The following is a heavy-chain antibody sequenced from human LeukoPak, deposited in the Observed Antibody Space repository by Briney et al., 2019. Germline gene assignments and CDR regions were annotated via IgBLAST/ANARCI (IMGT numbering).Heavy chain of an antibody. J-gene: IGHJ4*02. CDR3: ARGPKVPAPTYYFDY. Sequence: GESLTLSCAASGFTFSSYAMTWVRQAPGKGLEWVSALSGSGGSTFYADSVKGRFTISRDNSKNTLYLQMNSLRAEDTAVYYCARGPKVPAPTYYFDYWGQGTLVTVSS. CDR1: GFTFSSYA. CDR2: LSGSGGST. V-gene: IGHV3-23*01. D-gene: IGHD2-2*01.